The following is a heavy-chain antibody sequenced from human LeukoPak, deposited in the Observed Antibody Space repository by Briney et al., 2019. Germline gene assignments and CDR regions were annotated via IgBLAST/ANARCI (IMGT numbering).Heavy chain of an antibody. CDR2: INPSGSFT. CDR3: ARDMIRGVINN. J-gene: IGHJ4*02. D-gene: IGHD3-10*01. Sequence: GGSLRLSCAASGFTFSSNWMHWVRQVPGKGLVWVSLINPSGSFTTYADSVKGRFTISRDNAKNRLYMQMNSLRVEDTAVYYCARDMIRGVINNWGQGTPVTVSS. CDR1: GFTFSSNW. V-gene: IGHV3-74*01.